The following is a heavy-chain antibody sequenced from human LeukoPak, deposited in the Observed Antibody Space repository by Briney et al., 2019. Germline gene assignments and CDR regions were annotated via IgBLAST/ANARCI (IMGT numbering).Heavy chain of an antibody. J-gene: IGHJ4*02. CDR2: INPSGGST. V-gene: IGHV1-46*01. D-gene: IGHD3-22*01. CDR3: ARVRYYDSSGYYYGFDY. CDR1: GYTFTSYC. Sequence: GASVKVSCKASGYTFTSYCMHWVRQAPGQGLEWMGIINPSGGSTSYAQKFQGRVTMTRDTSTSTVYMELSSLRSEDTAVYYCARVRYYDSSGYYYGFDYWGQGTLVTVSS.